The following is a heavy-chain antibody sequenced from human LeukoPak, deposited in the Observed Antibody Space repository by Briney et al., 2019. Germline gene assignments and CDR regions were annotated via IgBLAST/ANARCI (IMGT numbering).Heavy chain of an antibody. J-gene: IGHJ4*02. Sequence: GSLRLSCAASGFTFSDYYMSWIRQPPGKGLEWIGYIYYSGSTNYNPSLKSRVTISVDTSKNQFSLKLSSVTAADTAVYYCAKGGSYDVFDYWGQGTLVIVSS. D-gene: IGHD1-26*01. CDR2: IYYSGST. CDR1: GFTFSDYY. CDR3: AKGGSYDVFDY. V-gene: IGHV4-59*01.